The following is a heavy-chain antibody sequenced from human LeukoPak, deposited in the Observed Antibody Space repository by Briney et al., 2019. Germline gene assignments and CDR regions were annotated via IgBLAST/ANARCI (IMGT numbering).Heavy chain of an antibody. CDR1: GFIFSTYN. CDR3: ARVVDGVTGSDY. CDR2: IHFRNSPI. D-gene: IGHD2-8*01. V-gene: IGHV3-48*04. J-gene: IGHJ4*02. Sequence: GGSLRLSCAASGFIFSTYNMIWVRQAPGKGLEWLSYIHFRNSPIYYADSVKGRFTISRDNAKNSLYLQIDSLRVEDTAMYYCARVVDGVTGSDYWGQGTLVTVSS.